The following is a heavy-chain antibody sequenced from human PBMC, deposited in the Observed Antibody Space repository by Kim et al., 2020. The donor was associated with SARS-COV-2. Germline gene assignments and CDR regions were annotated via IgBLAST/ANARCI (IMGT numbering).Heavy chain of an antibody. J-gene: IGHJ6*02. D-gene: IGHD6-19*01. Sequence: GGSLRLSCAASGFTFSSYWMHWVRQAPGKGLVWVSRINSDGSSTSYADSVKGRFTISRDNAKNTLYLQMNSLRAEDTAVYYCARIYHSSGWYYYYYGMDVWGQGTTVTVSS. CDR3: ARIYHSSGWYYYYYGMDV. V-gene: IGHV3-74*01. CDR2: INSDGSST. CDR1: GFTFSSYW.